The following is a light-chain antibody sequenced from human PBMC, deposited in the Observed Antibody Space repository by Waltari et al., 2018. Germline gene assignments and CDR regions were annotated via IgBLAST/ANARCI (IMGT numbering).Light chain of an antibody. Sequence: EIVMTQPPATLSVSPGEGVTLSCRASQSVGSSLAWYQQKPGQAPRLLIYGASTGATGIPARFSGSGSGAEFTLTVTSLQPEDFAVYYCQQYNDWPRTFGQGTKLEIK. J-gene: IGKJ2*01. CDR2: GAS. CDR1: QSVGSS. CDR3: QQYNDWPRT. V-gene: IGKV3-15*01.